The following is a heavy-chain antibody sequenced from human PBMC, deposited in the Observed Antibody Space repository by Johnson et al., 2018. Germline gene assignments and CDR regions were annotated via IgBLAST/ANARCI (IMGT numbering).Heavy chain of an antibody. CDR2: INSDGSGI. D-gene: IGHD3-16*01. CDR1: EFTFSIYW. J-gene: IGHJ6*03. CDR3: ARDWGASGAHYMDV. V-gene: IGHV3-74*01. Sequence: VQLVESGGGLVQPGGSLRLSCAASEFTFSIYWMHWVRQAPGKGLVWVSRINSDGSGIIYADSVKGRFTISRDNAKNTLYLQMNSLRVEDTAVYYCARDWGASGAHYMDVWGKGTTVTVSS.